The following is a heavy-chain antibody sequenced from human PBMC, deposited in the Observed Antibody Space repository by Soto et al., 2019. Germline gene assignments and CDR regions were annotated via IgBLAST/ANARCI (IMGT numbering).Heavy chain of an antibody. CDR3: ARGVRYYSSEKPANFDY. CDR1: GFTFSSYA. CDR2: ISGSGATT. D-gene: IGHD2-21*01. V-gene: IGHV3-23*01. Sequence: GGSLRLSCAASGFTFSSYAMTWVRQAPGKGLEWVSGISGSGATTSYADSVKGRFTVSRDNSKNTLYLQMNSLRVEDSAVYFCARGVRYYSSEKPANFDYWGQGALVTVSS. J-gene: IGHJ4*02.